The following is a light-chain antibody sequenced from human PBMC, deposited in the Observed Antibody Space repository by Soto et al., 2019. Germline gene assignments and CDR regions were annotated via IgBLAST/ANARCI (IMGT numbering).Light chain of an antibody. Sequence: QSVLTQPPSASGTPGQRVTISCSGTSSNIGTYTVNWYQQLPGTAPKLLLYEVNKRPSGVSNRFSGSKSGNTASLTISGLQADDEAYYYCCSYVGIRNFVFGGGTQLTVL. V-gene: IGLV1-44*01. CDR3: CSYVGIRNFV. CDR1: SSNIGTYT. CDR2: EVN. J-gene: IGLJ2*01.